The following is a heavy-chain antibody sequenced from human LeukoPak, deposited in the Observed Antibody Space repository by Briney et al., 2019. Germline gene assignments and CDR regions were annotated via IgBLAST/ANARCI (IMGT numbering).Heavy chain of an antibody. CDR1: GDTFSSYS. CDR2: ISSSSSYI. D-gene: IGHD3-9*01. Sequence: GGSLRLSCAASGDTFSSYSMNWVREAPGKGLEWVSSISSSSSYIYYADSVKGRFTISRDNAKNSLYLQMNSLRAEDTAVYYCARDPGGADILYYFDYWGQGTLVTVSS. CDR3: ARDPGGADILYYFDY. J-gene: IGHJ4*02. V-gene: IGHV3-21*01.